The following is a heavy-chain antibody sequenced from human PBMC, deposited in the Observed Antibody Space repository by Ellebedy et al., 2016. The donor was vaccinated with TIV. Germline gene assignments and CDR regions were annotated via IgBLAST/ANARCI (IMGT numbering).Heavy chain of an antibody. D-gene: IGHD2-21*02. CDR1: GFTFSRYT. CDR2: VSTTATYI. CDR3: ASLPVVTSPHNNVDV. J-gene: IGHJ6*02. V-gene: IGHV3-21*01. Sequence: GESLKISCAASGFTFSRYTINWVRQAPGKGLEWVSSVSTTATYIYYADAVKGRFASSRDNAKNSLYLQMNSLTAEDTAVYYCASLPVVTSPHNNVDVWGQGTTVTVSS.